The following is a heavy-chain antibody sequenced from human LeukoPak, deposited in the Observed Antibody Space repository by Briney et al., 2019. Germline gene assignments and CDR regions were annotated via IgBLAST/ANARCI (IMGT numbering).Heavy chain of an antibody. Sequence: NPGGSLRLSCAASGFTFSSYSMNWVRQAPGKGLEWVSSISSSSSYIYYADSVKGRFTISRDNAKNSLYLQMNSLRAEDTAVYYCARDRRRDGYNSGMDVWGQGTTVTVSS. CDR2: ISSSSSYI. V-gene: IGHV3-21*01. CDR1: GFTFSSYS. J-gene: IGHJ6*02. D-gene: IGHD5-24*01. CDR3: ARDRRRDGYNSGMDV.